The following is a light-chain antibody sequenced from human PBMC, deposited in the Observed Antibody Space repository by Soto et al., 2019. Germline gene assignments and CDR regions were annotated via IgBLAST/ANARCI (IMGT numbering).Light chain of an antibody. CDR1: QNINNW. V-gene: IGKV1-5*01. CDR3: QQYNSYST. J-gene: IGKJ1*01. Sequence: DIQITQSPSTLSASVVDRVTITCRASQNINNWVAWYQQKPGKAPKFLIYDASTLASGVPSRFSGSGFGTEFSLTISSLQPDDSGSYYCQQYNSYSTFGQGTKVDIK. CDR2: DAS.